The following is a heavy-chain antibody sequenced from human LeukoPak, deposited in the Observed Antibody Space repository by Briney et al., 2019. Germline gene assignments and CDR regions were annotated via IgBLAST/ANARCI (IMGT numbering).Heavy chain of an antibody. CDR2: IYHSGST. D-gene: IGHD6-13*01. CDR1: GYSISSGYY. Sequence: SETLSLTCTVSGYSISSGYYWGWIRQPPGKGLEWIGSIYHSGSTYYNPSLKSRVTISVDTSKNQFSLKLSSVTAADTAVYYCARIYSSSWYAFDYWGQGTLVTASS. J-gene: IGHJ4*02. CDR3: ARIYSSSWYAFDY. V-gene: IGHV4-38-2*02.